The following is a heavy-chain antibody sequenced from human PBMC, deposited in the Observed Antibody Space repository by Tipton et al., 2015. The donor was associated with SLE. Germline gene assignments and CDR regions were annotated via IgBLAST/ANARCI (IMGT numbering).Heavy chain of an antibody. V-gene: IGHV4-39*07. CDR2: IYYSGST. Sequence: TLSLTCTVSGGSISSYYWGWIRQPPGKGLEWIGSIYYSGSTYYNPSLKSRVTISVDTSKNQFSLRLSSVTAADTAVYYCARRKRIGAAFDIWGQGRMVTVSS. CDR3: ARRKRIGAAFDI. D-gene: IGHD3-10*01. CDR1: GGSISSYY. J-gene: IGHJ3*02.